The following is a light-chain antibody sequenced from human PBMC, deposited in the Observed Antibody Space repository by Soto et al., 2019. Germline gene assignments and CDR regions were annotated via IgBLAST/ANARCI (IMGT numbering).Light chain of an antibody. V-gene: IGKV1-9*01. J-gene: IGKJ1*01. CDR2: AAS. Sequence: DIQLTQSPSFLSASVGDRVTITCRASQGISSYLAWYQQKPGKAPKLLIYAASTLQSGVPSRFSGSGSGTEFTLTIISLQPEDFATCYCQQVNSYPRTFGQGTKVDIK. CDR3: QQVNSYPRT. CDR1: QGISSY.